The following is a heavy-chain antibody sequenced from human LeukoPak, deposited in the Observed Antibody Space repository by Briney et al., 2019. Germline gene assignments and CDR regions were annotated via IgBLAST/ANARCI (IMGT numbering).Heavy chain of an antibody. J-gene: IGHJ6*03. CDR1: GGSISSSSYY. CDR2: IYYNGST. Sequence: SETLSLTCTVPGGSISSSSYYWGWIRQPPGKGLEWIGSIYYNGSTYYNPSLKSRVTISVDTSKNQFSLKLSSVTAADTAVYYCARRAVTMGYYYYYMDVWGKGTTVTVSS. CDR3: ARRAVTMGYYYYYMDV. V-gene: IGHV4-39*01. D-gene: IGHD4-11*01.